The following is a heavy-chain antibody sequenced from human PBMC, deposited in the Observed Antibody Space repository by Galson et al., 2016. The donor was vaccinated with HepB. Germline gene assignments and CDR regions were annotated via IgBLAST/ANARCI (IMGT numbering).Heavy chain of an antibody. CDR1: GTTFSPYA. V-gene: IGHV1-69*13. Sequence: SVKVSCKASGTTFSPYAFSWFRQAPGRGPEWMGSIIPQFVTPSYAEGLQGRVTITADEATATLYLELRTLRSDDTAMYYCAKEGFSAAHNWFDPWGQGTLVTVSS. CDR2: IIPQFVTP. J-gene: IGHJ5*02. CDR3: AKEGFSAAHNWFDP.